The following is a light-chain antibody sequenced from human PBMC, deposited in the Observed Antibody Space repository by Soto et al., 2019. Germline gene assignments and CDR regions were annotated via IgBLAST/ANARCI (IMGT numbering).Light chain of an antibody. Sequence: DIQMTQSPSTVSASVGVAAPSTCRAIKGIRTWWAWYHQKPGKAPNLLIYDASTLESGGPSGFSGSGSGTEFTLTISSLQPDDSATYYCQQYNSYPYTFGQGTKLEIK. CDR1: KGIRTW. J-gene: IGKJ2*01. CDR3: QQYNSYPYT. V-gene: IGKV1-5*01. CDR2: DAS.